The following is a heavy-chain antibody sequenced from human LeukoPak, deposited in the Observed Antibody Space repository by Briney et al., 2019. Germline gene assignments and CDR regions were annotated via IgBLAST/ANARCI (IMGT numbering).Heavy chain of an antibody. J-gene: IGHJ4*02. V-gene: IGHV4-39*01. CDR3: ARRYIDSGSTPNRGCDY. CDR2: IHYSGSP. Sequence: SETLSLTCTGSGGFISSSSYNWGWIRQPPGKGLEWIGSIHYSGSPYYNPSLKSRVTISVDRSKNQFSLKLSSVTAADTAVYYCARRYIDSGSTPNRGCDYWAQGTLVTVSS. D-gene: IGHD3-10*01. CDR1: GGFISSSSYN.